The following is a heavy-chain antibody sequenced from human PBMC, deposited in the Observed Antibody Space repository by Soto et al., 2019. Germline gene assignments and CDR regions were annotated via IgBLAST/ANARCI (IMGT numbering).Heavy chain of an antibody. Sequence: QVQLVQSGTEVKKPGASVKVSCKACGYTFNSYGISWVRQAPGQGLEWMGWISPYDDNTNYAQNLQGRVTMTTDTSTRTAYMELRILRSDDTAVYYCARGGYYDSSASRNYHYYGMDAWGQGTTVTVS. CDR1: GYTFNSYG. J-gene: IGHJ6*02. CDR3: ARGGYYDSSASRNYHYYGMDA. D-gene: IGHD3-22*01. CDR2: ISPYDDNT. V-gene: IGHV1-18*01.